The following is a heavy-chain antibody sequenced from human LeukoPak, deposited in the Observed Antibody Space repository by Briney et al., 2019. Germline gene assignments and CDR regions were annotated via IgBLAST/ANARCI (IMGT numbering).Heavy chain of an antibody. CDR1: GGSISSYY. Sequence: SETLSLTCTVSGGSISSYYWSWIRQPPGKGLEWIGYIYYSGSTNYNPSLKSRVTISVDTSKKQFSLRLTSVTAADTALYYCARDGGGSYYGGYFDYWGQGTLVTVSS. D-gene: IGHD1-26*01. CDR3: ARDGGGSYYGGYFDY. CDR2: IYYSGST. J-gene: IGHJ4*02. V-gene: IGHV4-59*01.